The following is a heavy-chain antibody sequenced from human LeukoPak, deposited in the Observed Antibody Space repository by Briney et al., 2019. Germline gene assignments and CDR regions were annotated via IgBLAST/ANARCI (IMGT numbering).Heavy chain of an antibody. Sequence: ASVKVSCKASGYTFTCYDMHWVRQAPGQGLEWMGWISAYNGNTNYAQKFQGRVTMTTDTSTSTAYMELRSLSSDDTAVYYCARDRSSSDYWGQGTLVTVSS. CDR1: GYTFTCYD. J-gene: IGHJ4*02. D-gene: IGHD6-6*01. CDR2: ISAYNGNT. V-gene: IGHV1-18*04. CDR3: ARDRSSSDY.